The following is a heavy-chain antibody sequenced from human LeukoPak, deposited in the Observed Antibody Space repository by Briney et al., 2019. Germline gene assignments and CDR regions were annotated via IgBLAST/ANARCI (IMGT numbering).Heavy chain of an antibody. J-gene: IGHJ5*02. CDR2: IYYSGST. Sequence: SETLSLTCTVSGGSISSSSYYWGWIRQPPGKGLEWIGSIYYSGSTYYNPSLKSRVTISVDTSKNQFSLKLSSVTAADTAVYYCARQGYNWNDNWFDPWGQGTLVTVSS. CDR1: GGSISSSSYY. V-gene: IGHV4-39*01. CDR3: ARQGYNWNDNWFDP. D-gene: IGHD1-1*01.